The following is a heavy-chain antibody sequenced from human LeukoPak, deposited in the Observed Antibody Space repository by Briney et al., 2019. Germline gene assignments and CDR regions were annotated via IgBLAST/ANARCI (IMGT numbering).Heavy chain of an antibody. Sequence: GGSLRLSCAASGVTFGDYGMSWVRQAPGKGLEWVSGINRNGDSTGYADFGKGRFTISRDNAKNSLDLQMNSLRVDDTALYHCARKGLGGELGGFDSWGQGTLVTVSS. CDR2: INRNGDST. CDR1: GVTFGDYG. V-gene: IGHV3-20*01. D-gene: IGHD1-26*01. CDR3: ARKGLGGELGGFDS. J-gene: IGHJ4*02.